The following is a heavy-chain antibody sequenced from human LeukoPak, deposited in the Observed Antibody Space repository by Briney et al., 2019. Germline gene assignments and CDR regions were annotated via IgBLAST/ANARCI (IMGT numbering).Heavy chain of an antibody. J-gene: IGHJ4*02. Sequence: HPGGSLRLSCAASGSTFSSYAMSWVRQAPGKGLEWVSAISGSGGSTYYADSVKGRFTISRDNSKNTLYLQMNSLRAEDTAVYYCAKDLGPRGWSKYFDYWGQGTLVTVSS. CDR2: ISGSGGST. D-gene: IGHD6-19*01. CDR1: GSTFSSYA. V-gene: IGHV3-23*01. CDR3: AKDLGPRGWSKYFDY.